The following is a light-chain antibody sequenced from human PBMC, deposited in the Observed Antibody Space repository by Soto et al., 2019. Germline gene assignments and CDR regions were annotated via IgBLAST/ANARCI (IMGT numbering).Light chain of an antibody. CDR3: QNWGTGFWV. Sequence: QLVLTQSPSASASLGSSVKLTCTLSSGHSSDAIAWHQQQPEKGPRYLMKLNSDGSHSKGDGIPDRFSGSSSGAERYLTISSLQSEDEADYYCQNWGTGFWVFGGGTKLTVL. CDR1: SGHSSDA. J-gene: IGLJ3*02. CDR2: LNSDGSH. V-gene: IGLV4-69*01.